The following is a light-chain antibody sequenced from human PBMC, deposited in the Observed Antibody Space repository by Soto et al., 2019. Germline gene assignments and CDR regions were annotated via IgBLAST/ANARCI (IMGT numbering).Light chain of an antibody. CDR3: QQYNSYSIT. CDR2: DAS. CDR1: QSISSW. V-gene: IGKV1-5*01. J-gene: IGKJ5*01. Sequence: SPMTQSPSTLSASVGDRVTITCRASQSISSWLAWYHQKPGKAPKVLIYDASSLESGVPSRFSGSGSGTEFTLTISSLQPDDFAPYYCQQYNSYSITFGQGTRLEIK.